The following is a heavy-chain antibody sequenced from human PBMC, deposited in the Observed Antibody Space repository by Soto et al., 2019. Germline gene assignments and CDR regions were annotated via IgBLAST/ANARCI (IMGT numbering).Heavy chain of an antibody. CDR1: GFSLSTSGVG. Sequence: SGPTLVNPTQTLTLTCTFSGFSLSTSGVGVGWIRQPPGKALEWLALIYWNDDKRYSPSLKSRLTITKDTSKNQVVLTMTNMDPVDTATYYCAHSSKPIVSGGWYNWFDPWGQGTLVTVSS. D-gene: IGHD6-19*01. V-gene: IGHV2-5*01. J-gene: IGHJ5*02. CDR2: IYWNDDK. CDR3: AHSSKPIVSGGWYNWFDP.